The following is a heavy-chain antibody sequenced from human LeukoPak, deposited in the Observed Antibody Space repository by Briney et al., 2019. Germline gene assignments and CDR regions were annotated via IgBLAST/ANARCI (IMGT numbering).Heavy chain of an antibody. J-gene: IGHJ3*02. D-gene: IGHD3-22*01. CDR3: AKSWNYYDSSGDDALDI. Sequence: GGSLRLSCAAAGFTFSDYGMNWVRQAPGEGLEWVSGISGSGISTYYADSVKGRFTISRDNSKNTLYLQMNSLRVEDTAVYYCAKSWNYYDSSGDDALDIWGQGTMVTVSS. CDR1: GFTFSDYG. V-gene: IGHV3-23*01. CDR2: ISGSGIST.